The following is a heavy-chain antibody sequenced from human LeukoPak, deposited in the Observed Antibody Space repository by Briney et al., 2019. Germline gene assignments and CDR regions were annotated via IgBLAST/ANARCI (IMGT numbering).Heavy chain of an antibody. J-gene: IGHJ4*02. CDR1: GFTFSSYA. CDR2: ISYDGSNK. Sequence: PGRSLRLSCAAYGFTFSSYAMHWVRQAPGKGLEWVAVISYDGSNKYYADSVKGRFTISRDNSKNTLYLQMNSLRAEDTAVYYCARVPGIVGATYFDYWGQGTLVSVSS. CDR3: ARVPGIVGATYFDY. D-gene: IGHD1-26*01. V-gene: IGHV3-30-3*01.